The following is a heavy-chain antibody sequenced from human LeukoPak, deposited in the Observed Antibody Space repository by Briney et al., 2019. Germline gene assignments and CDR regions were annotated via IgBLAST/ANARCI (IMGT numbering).Heavy chain of an antibody. D-gene: IGHD3-16*01. CDR1: GFTFSSYG. CDR2: ISYDGSNK. Sequence: HPGGSLRLSCAASGFTFSSYGMHWVRQAPGKGLEWVAVISYDGSNKYYADSVKGRFTISRDNSKNTLYLQMNSLRAEDTAVYYCAGGESASYWVYWGQGTLVTVSS. J-gene: IGHJ4*02. CDR3: AGGESASYWVY. V-gene: IGHV3-30*03.